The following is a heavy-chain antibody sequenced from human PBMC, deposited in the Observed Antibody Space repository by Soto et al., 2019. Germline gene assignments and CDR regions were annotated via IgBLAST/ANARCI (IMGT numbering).Heavy chain of an antibody. CDR1: GYPFTTYA. V-gene: IGHV1-18*01. CDR2: ISTYNGNT. D-gene: IGHD3-22*01. CDR3: ARDLGIVVTNWFDP. Sequence: ASVKVSCKASGYPFTTYAISWVRQAPGQGLEWMGWISTYNGNTSYAQKFQGRVTMTTDTSTSTAYMELRSLRSDDTAVYYCARDLGIVVTNWFDPWGQGTRVTVSS. J-gene: IGHJ5*02.